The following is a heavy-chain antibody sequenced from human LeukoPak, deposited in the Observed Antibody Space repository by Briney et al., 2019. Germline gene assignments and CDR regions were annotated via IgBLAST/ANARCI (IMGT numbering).Heavy chain of an antibody. D-gene: IGHD1-26*01. CDR3: ARVEWELLGFDY. J-gene: IGHJ4*02. Sequence: SETLSLTCTVSGGSISTYYWSWIRQPPGKGLEWIGYIHYSGSTNYNPSLKSRVSISVDTSKNQFSLKLSSVTAADTAVCYCARVEWELLGFDYWGQGTLVTVSS. CDR2: IHYSGST. CDR1: GGSISTYY. V-gene: IGHV4-59*01.